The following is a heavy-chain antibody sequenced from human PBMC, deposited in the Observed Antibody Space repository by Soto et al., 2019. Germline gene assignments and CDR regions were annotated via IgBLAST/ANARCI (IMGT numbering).Heavy chain of an antibody. CDR2: IIPISGTT. Sequence: QVQLVQSGAEVKKPESSMKVSCKPSGGTFNNYAINWVRQAPGQGLEWMGGIIPISGTTKYAQKFQGRVTISADKSTSAVYMDLSSLRSEDTAVYYCARWGGVSCRGAFCFKTPFDYWGQGTLVTVSS. V-gene: IGHV1-69*06. CDR1: GGTFNNYA. D-gene: IGHD2-15*01. J-gene: IGHJ4*02. CDR3: ARWGGVSCRGAFCFKTPFDY.